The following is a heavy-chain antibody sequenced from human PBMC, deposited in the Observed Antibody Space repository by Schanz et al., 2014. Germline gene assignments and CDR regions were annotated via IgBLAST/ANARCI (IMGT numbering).Heavy chain of an antibody. V-gene: IGHV3-23*03. D-gene: IGHD3-10*02. CDR3: AKNQYDDVNLSSFYFDL. Sequence: EVQLLESGGGVVRPGGSLRLSCAASGFTFENYALTWVRQVPGKWLEWVSFVHPGGSTYYPDSVKGRFTISRDSSKNTLYLQMNSLSPEDTAMYSCAKNQYDDVNLSSFYFDLWGQGTLVTVSS. J-gene: IGHJ5*02. CDR1: GFTFENYA. CDR2: VHPGGST.